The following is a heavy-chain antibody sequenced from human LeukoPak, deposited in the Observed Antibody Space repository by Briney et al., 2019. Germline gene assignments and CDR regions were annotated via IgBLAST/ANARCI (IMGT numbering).Heavy chain of an antibody. D-gene: IGHD1-26*01. CDR2: ISSSSGYK. CDR1: GFTFSSYS. V-gene: IGHV3-21*01. CDR3: ARETNSGDEWEPPASLDH. Sequence: GGSLRLSCAASGFTFSSYSMNWVRQAPGKGLEGVSSISSSSGYKYYADSVKGRFTISRDNAKNSLYLQMNSLRAEDTAVYYCARETNSGDEWEPPASLDHWGQGTLVTVSS. J-gene: IGHJ4*02.